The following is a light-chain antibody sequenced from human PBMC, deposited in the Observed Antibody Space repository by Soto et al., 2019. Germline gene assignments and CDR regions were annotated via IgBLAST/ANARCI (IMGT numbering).Light chain of an antibody. CDR2: AAS. J-gene: IGKJ1*01. CDR1: QSISSY. Sequence: DIQMTQSPSSLSASVGDRVTITCRASQSISSYLNWYQQKPGKAPKLLIYAASSLQSGVPTRFSGSGSGTDFTLTISSLQPEDFATYYCQHSYSTPWTCGQGTKV. CDR3: QHSYSTPWT. V-gene: IGKV1-39*01.